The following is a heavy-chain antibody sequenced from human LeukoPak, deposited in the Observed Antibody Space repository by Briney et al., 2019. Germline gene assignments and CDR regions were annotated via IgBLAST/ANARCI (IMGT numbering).Heavy chain of an antibody. J-gene: IGHJ5*02. CDR2: IRYDGSNK. V-gene: IGHV3-30*02. CDR3: ARVLLWFGESFDP. Sequence: GGSLRLSCAASGFTFSSYGMHWVRQAPGKGLEWVAFIRYDGSNKYYADSVKGRFTISRDNSKNTLYLQMNSLRAEDTAVYYCARVLLWFGESFDPWGQGTLVTVSS. D-gene: IGHD3-10*01. CDR1: GFTFSSYG.